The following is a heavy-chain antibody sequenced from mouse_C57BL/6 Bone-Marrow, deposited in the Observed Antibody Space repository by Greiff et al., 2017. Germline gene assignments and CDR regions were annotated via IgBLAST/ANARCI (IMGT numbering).Heavy chain of an antibody. V-gene: IGHV14-4*01. CDR2: IDPENGDT. CDR3: TTWGYGDGAWFAY. Sequence: VQLQQSGAELVRPGASVKLSCTASGFNIKDDYMHWVKQRPEQGLEWIGWIDPENGDTEYASKFQGQATITADTSSNTAYLQLSSLTSEDTSVYYGTTWGYGDGAWFAYWGQGTLVTVSA. D-gene: IGHD2-2*01. CDR1: GFNIKDDY. J-gene: IGHJ3*01.